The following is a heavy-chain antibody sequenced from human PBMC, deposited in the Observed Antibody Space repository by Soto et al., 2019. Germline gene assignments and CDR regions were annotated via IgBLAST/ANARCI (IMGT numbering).Heavy chain of an antibody. V-gene: IGHV1-2*02. Sequence: GASVKVSCKASGYTFTGYYMHWVRQAPGRGLEWMGWISPNSGGTNYAQKFQGRVTMTRDTSISTAYMELSRLRSDDTAVYYCARDIGYSYGYDAFDIWGQGTMVTVSS. CDR2: ISPNSGGT. D-gene: IGHD5-18*01. CDR1: GYTFTGYY. J-gene: IGHJ3*02. CDR3: ARDIGYSYGYDAFDI.